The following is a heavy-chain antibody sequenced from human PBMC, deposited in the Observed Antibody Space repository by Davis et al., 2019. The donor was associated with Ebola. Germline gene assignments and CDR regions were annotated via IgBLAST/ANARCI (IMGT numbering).Heavy chain of an antibody. CDR3: ARSGYVGPWDGMDV. J-gene: IGHJ6*02. V-gene: IGHV4-34*01. Sequence: MPSEILSLTCAVSGVSFSDHYWSWIRQPPGKGLEWIGEIYHSGSTNYNPSLKSRVTISVDKSTNQFSLKLSSATAADTAVYYCARSGYVGPWDGMDVWGQGTTVTVSS. CDR1: GVSFSDHY. D-gene: IGHD3-16*01. CDR2: IYHSGST.